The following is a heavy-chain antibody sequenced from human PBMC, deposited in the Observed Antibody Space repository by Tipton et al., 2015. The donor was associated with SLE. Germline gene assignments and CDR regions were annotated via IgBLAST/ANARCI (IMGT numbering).Heavy chain of an antibody. CDR1: AGSFTGYY. V-gene: IGHV4-34*01. J-gene: IGHJ1*01. D-gene: IGHD5-12*01. CDR2: IDHTGST. Sequence: TLSLTCKVSAGSFTGYYWSWVRQSPTKGLEWIEEIDHTGSTNYNPALKSRVTISVYTSKNQFSLRQTSVTAADTAVYYCAKSGFGRGSYFHHWGQGTLVSVSS. CDR3: AKSGFGRGSYFHH.